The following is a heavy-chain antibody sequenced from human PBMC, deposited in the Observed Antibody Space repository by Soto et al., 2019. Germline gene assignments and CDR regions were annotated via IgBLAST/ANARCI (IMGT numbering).Heavy chain of an antibody. CDR2: ISGGGGTT. CDR3: AKDPSNWNGGNYLDY. Sequence: GGSLRLSCAASGFTFSTYAMYWVRQAPGKGLEWVSAISGGGGTTYSADSVRGRFTISRDNSKNTLSLQMNGLRTEDTAVYYCAKDPSNWNGGNYLDYWGQGTLVTVSS. V-gene: IGHV3-23*01. CDR1: GFTFSTYA. D-gene: IGHD1-1*01. J-gene: IGHJ4*02.